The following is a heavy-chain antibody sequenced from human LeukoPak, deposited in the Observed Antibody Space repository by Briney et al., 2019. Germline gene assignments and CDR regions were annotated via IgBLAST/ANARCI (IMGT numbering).Heavy chain of an antibody. CDR1: GFTFSSYG. CDR3: AKVATYYYDSSGYFYFDY. Sequence: GGSLRLSCAASGFTFSSYGMHWVRQAPGKGLEWVAFIRYDGSNKYYADSVKGRFTISRDNSKNTLYLQMNSLRAEDTAVYYCAKVATYYYDSSGYFYFDYWGQGTLVTVSS. V-gene: IGHV3-30*02. D-gene: IGHD3-22*01. J-gene: IGHJ4*02. CDR2: IRYDGSNK.